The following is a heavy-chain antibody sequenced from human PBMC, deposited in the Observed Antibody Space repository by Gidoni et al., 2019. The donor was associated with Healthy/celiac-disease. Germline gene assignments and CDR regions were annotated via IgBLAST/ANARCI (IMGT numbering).Heavy chain of an antibody. V-gene: IGHV3-7*01. CDR2: IKQDGSEK. CDR3: ARDLSYEWELLVPDY. D-gene: IGHD1-26*01. J-gene: IGHJ4*02. CDR1: GFTFSSYW. Sequence: EVQRVESGGGLVQPGGALRLSCAASGFTFSSYWMSWVRKAPGKGLEWVANIKQDGSEKYYVDSVKGRFTISRDNAKTSLYLQMNSLRAEDTAVYYCARDLSYEWELLVPDYWGQGTLVTVSS.